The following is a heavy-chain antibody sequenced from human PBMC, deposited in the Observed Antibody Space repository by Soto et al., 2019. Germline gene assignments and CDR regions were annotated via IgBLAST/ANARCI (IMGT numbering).Heavy chain of an antibody. CDR2: IKQDGSEK. V-gene: IGHV3-7*01. CDR1: GFTFSSYW. D-gene: IGHD6-19*01. Sequence: EVQLVESGGGLVQPGGSLRLSCVASGFTFSSYWMSWVRQAPGKGLEWVANIKQDGSEKYYVDSVKDRFTISRDNAKNSLYPQMNRLRAEDSAVYYCARVYPGSGWPYHYYGMDVWGQGTTVTVSS. CDR3: ARVYPGSGWPYHYYGMDV. J-gene: IGHJ6*02.